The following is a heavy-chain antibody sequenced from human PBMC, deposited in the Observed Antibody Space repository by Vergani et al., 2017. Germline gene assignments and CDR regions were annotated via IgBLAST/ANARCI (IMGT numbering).Heavy chain of an antibody. D-gene: IGHD2-2*02. V-gene: IGHV1-46*01. CDR2: INPSGGST. CDR3: ARGCGSTSCYKRGEGWFDP. CDR1: GYTSTSYY. J-gene: IGHJ5*02. Sequence: QVQLVQSGAEVKKLGASVKVSCQASGYTSTSYYIHWVRQAPGQGLEWMGIINPSGGSTNYAQKFQGRVTMTRDTSTSTVFMELSSLRTEDTAVYYCARGCGSTSCYKRGEGWFDPWGQGTLITVSS.